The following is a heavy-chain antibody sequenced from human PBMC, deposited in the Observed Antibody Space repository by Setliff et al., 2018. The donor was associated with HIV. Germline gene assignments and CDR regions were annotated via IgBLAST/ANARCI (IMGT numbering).Heavy chain of an antibody. CDR3: ARGPPFAY. Sequence: SETLSLTCAVSGYSITTGYQWGWIRQSPGKGPEWIGSIHHSGTTMYFNYNPSLESRLSLSEDTSRHQFSLKLTSVTADDTGIYYCARGPPFAYWGQGLLVTVSS. CDR1: GYSITTGYQ. V-gene: IGHV4-38-2*01. J-gene: IGHJ4*02. CDR2: IHHSGTTMYF.